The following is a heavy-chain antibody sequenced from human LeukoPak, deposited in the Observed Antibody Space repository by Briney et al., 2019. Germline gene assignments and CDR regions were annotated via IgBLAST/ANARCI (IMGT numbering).Heavy chain of an antibody. V-gene: IGHV4-59*01. CDR3: ARGGYDILTGYYTLNWFDP. CDR2: IYYSGST. CDR1: GGSISRYY. D-gene: IGHD3-9*01. Sequence: SETLSLTCTVSGGSISRYYWSWIRQPPGKGLEWIGYIYYSGSTNYNPSLKSRVTISVDTSKNQFSLKLSSVTAADTAVYYCARGGYDILTGYYTLNWFDPWGQGTLVTVSS. J-gene: IGHJ5*02.